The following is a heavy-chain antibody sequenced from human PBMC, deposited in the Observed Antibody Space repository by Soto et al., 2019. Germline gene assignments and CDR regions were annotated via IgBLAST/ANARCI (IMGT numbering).Heavy chain of an antibody. V-gene: IGHV4-30-2*01. CDR3: ARGGKQYYDFWSGYPYFDY. D-gene: IGHD3-3*01. J-gene: IGHJ4*02. CDR1: GGSISSGGYS. CDR2: IYHSGST. Sequence: ASETLSLTCAVSGGSISSGGYSWSWIRQPPGKGLEWIGYIYHSGSTYYNPSLKSRVTISVDRSKNQFSLKLSSVTAADTAVYYCARGGKQYYDFWSGYPYFDYWGQGTLVTVSS.